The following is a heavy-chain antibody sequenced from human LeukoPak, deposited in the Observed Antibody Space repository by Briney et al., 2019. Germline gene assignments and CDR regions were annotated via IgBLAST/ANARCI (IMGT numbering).Heavy chain of an antibody. CDR1: GFTFSSYG. D-gene: IGHD3-10*01. V-gene: IGHV3-23*01. CDR2: ISGSGGGT. Sequence: GGSLRLSCAASGFTFSSYGMSWVRQTPGKGLEWVSGISGSGGGTNYADSVKGRFTISRDNSKNTLYLQMSSLRAEDTAVYYCAKAGGYGSGSYLTWFDPWGQGTLVTVSS. CDR3: AKAGGYGSGSYLTWFDP. J-gene: IGHJ5*02.